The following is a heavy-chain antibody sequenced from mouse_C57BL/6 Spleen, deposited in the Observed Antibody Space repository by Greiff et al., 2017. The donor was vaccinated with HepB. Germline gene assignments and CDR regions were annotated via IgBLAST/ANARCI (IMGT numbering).Heavy chain of an antibody. CDR2: IDPSDSYT. CDR3: ARGGYGGYFDV. J-gene: IGHJ1*03. CDR1: GYTFTSYW. D-gene: IGHD1-1*02. V-gene: IGHV1-69*01. Sequence: QVQLQQPGAELVMPGASVKLSCKASGYTFTSYWMPWVKQRPGQGLEWMGEIDPSDSYTNYNQKFKGKATLTVDTSSSTAYMQLSSLTSEDSAVYCCARGGYGGYFDVWGKGTTVTVSS.